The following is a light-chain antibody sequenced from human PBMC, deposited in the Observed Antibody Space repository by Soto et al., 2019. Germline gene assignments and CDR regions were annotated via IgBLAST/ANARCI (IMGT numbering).Light chain of an antibody. CDR3: QQYNNWPRT. CDR1: QSGSGN. Sequence: EIVMTQSPATLSVSPGERATLSCRASQSGSGNLAWYQQKPGQAPRPLIYGASTRATGIPARFSGSGSGTEFTLTISTLQSEDFAVYYSQQYNNWPRTFGQGTKVEIK. V-gene: IGKV3-15*01. CDR2: GAS. J-gene: IGKJ1*01.